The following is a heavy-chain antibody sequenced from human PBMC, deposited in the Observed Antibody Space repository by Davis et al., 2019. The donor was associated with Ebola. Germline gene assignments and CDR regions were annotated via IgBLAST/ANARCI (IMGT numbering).Heavy chain of an antibody. J-gene: IGHJ4*02. D-gene: IGHD1-26*01. CDR1: GFTFSSYW. Sequence: PGGSLRLSCAASGFTFSSYWMHWVRQGPGKGLVWVSRIKTDGSSTNYADSVKGRFTISRDNAKNTAYLQMNSLKTEDTAVYYCTAGGGSSRDYWGQGTLVTVSS. V-gene: IGHV3-74*01. CDR2: IKTDGSST. CDR3: TAGGGSSRDY.